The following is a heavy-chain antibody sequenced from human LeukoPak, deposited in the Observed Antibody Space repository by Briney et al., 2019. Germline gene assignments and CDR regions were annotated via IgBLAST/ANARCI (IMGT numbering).Heavy chain of an antibody. CDR2: IIPIFGTA. D-gene: IGHD2-2*01. V-gene: IGHV1-69*05. J-gene: IGHJ4*02. Sequence: ASVKVSCKASGGTFSSYAISWVRQAPGQGLEWMGGIIPIFGTANYAQKFQGRVTITTDESTSTAYMELSSLRSEDTAVYYCARTGVPAASYFDYWGQGTLVTVSS. CDR3: ARTGVPAASYFDY. CDR1: GGTFSSYA.